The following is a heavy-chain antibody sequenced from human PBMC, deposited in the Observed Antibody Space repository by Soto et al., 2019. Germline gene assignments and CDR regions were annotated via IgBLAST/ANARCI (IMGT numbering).Heavy chain of an antibody. V-gene: IGHV1-2*04. J-gene: IGHJ6*03. CDR3: ARGPRGYSGYDLAPGYYYYYMDV. Sequence: ASVKVSCKASGYTFTGYYMHWVRQAPGQGLEWMGWINPNSGGTNYAQKFQGWVTMTRDTSISTAYMELSRLRSDDTAVYYCARGPRGYSGYDLAPGYYYYYMDVWGKGTTVTVSS. D-gene: IGHD5-12*01. CDR2: INPNSGGT. CDR1: GYTFTGYY.